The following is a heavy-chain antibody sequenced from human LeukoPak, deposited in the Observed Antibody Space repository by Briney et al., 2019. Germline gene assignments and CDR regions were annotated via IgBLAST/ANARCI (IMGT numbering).Heavy chain of an antibody. CDR2: INQDGSEK. CDR3: ARKVRGVIYGWSYDWFDP. V-gene: IGHV3-7*01. D-gene: IGHD3-10*01. Sequence: GRSLRLSCAASGFTFSSYWMSWVRQAPGKGLEWVTNINQDGSEKYYVDSVKGRFTISRDNAKNSLYLQMNSLRAEDTAVYYCARKVRGVIYGWSYDWFDPWGQGTLVTVSS. CDR1: GFTFSSYW. J-gene: IGHJ5*02.